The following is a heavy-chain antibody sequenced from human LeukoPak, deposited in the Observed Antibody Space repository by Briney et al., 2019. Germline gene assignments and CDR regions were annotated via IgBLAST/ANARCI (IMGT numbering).Heavy chain of an antibody. CDR1: GYAFTGYY. CDR2: INPNNGGT. J-gene: IGHJ4*02. CDR3: TRESGSYHGNDY. D-gene: IGHD1-26*01. Sequence: ASVKVSCKASGYAFTGYYMHWVRQAPGQGLEWMGRINPNNGGTNYAQKFQGRVTMTGDTSISTAYMELSSLRSDDTAVYYCTRESGSYHGNDYWGQGTLVTVSS. V-gene: IGHV1-2*06.